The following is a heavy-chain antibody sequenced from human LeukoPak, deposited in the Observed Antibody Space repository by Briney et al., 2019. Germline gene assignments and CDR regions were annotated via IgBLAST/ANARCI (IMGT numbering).Heavy chain of an antibody. CDR3: ARGGYYFDY. Sequence: ASVKVSCKASGYTFADYYVHWVRQALGQRLEWMGWINAGNGNTKYSQEFQGRVTITRDTSASTAYMELSSLRSEDMAVYYCARGGYYFDYWGQGTLVTVSS. V-gene: IGHV1-3*03. J-gene: IGHJ4*02. D-gene: IGHD2-15*01. CDR1: GYTFADYY. CDR2: INAGNGNT.